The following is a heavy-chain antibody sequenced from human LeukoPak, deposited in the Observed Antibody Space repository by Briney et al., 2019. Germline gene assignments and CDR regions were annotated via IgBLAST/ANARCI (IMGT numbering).Heavy chain of an antibody. D-gene: IGHD1-26*01. Sequence: GGSLRLSCAASGFTFSSYWMTWVRQAPGKGLEWVANIKQDGSEKYYVDSVKGRFTISRDNAKNSLYLQMNSLRVEDTAVYYCARRRGSYSYDYWGQGTLVTVSS. CDR2: IKQDGSEK. CDR1: GFTFSSYW. CDR3: ARRRGSYSYDY. V-gene: IGHV3-7*01. J-gene: IGHJ4*02.